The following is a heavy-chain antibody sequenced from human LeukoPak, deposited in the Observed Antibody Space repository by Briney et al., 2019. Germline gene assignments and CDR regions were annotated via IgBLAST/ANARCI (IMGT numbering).Heavy chain of an antibody. CDR3: ARDLTYYYDSSGYYPDY. Sequence: GGSLRLSCAASGFTFSSYWMSWVRQAPGKGLEWVANIKQDGSEKYYVDSVKGRFTISRDNAKNSLYLQMSSLRAEDTAVYYCARDLTYYYDSSGYYPDYWGQGTLVTVSS. D-gene: IGHD3-22*01. CDR2: IKQDGSEK. V-gene: IGHV3-7*01. J-gene: IGHJ4*02. CDR1: GFTFSSYW.